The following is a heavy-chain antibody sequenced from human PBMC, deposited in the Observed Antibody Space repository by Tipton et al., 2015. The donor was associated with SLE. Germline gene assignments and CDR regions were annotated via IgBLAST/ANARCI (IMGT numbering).Heavy chain of an antibody. Sequence: TLSLTCIVSGASISSRAYYWGCIRQSPGKGLEWIGSVYDSGITYYSPSLKSRVTISVDTSNNQFSLELSSVTAADTAVYYCALSMTAVSGPFDYWGQGILVTVS. V-gene: IGHV4-39*07. CDR3: ALSMTAVSGPFDY. J-gene: IGHJ4*02. CDR2: VYDSGIT. D-gene: IGHD6-19*01. CDR1: GASISSRAYY.